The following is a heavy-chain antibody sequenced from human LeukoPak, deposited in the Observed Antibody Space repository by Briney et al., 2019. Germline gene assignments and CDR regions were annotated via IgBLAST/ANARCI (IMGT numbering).Heavy chain of an antibody. CDR2: ISGSGGST. CDR3: ARLRSDWRSLDAFDI. Sequence: PGGSLRLSCAASGFTFSSYSMNWVRQAPGKGLEWVSAISGSGGSTYYADSVKGRFTISRDNSKNTLYLQMNSLRAEDTAVYYCARLRSDWRSLDAFDIWGQGTMVTVSS. J-gene: IGHJ3*02. D-gene: IGHD3-16*01. V-gene: IGHV3-23*01. CDR1: GFTFSSYS.